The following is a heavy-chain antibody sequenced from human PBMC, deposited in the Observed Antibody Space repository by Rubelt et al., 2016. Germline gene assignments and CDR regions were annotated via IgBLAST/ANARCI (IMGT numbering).Heavy chain of an antibody. CDR3: VTSMDTTTGTDY. CDR1: GFSFASYW. J-gene: IGHJ4*02. V-gene: IGHV5-10-1*01. D-gene: IGHD5-18*01. CDR2: IDPTASYT. Sequence: EVQLVQSGAEVTRPGESLRISCKGSGFSFASYWINWVRQMPGKGLAWVGRIDPTASYTNYSPSFQAHVTISVDKSVDTAYLQWSSLKASDTAIYYCVTSMDTTTGTDYWGQGTLVTVSS.